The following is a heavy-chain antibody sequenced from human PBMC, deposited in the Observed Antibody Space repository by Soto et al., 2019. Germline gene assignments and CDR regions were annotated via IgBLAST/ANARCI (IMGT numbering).Heavy chain of an antibody. Sequence: QVQLVQSGAEVKKPGASVKVSCKASGYTFTSYGISWGLLAPGQGLELMGWISAYNGNTNYAQKLQGRVTMTTDTSTSTAYMELRSLRSDDTAVYYCARDKGDGSGSYYGYWGQGTLVTVSS. CDR2: ISAYNGNT. D-gene: IGHD3-10*01. CDR3: ARDKGDGSGSYYGY. J-gene: IGHJ4*02. CDR1: GYTFTSYG. V-gene: IGHV1-18*01.